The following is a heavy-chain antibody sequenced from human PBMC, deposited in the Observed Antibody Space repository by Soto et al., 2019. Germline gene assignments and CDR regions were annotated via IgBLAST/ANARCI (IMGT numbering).Heavy chain of an antibody. J-gene: IGHJ5*02. D-gene: IGHD2-2*01. CDR1: GGTFSSYA. CDR3: ARGGVPAAEYNWFDP. Sequence: ASVKVSCKASGGTFSSYAISWVRQAPGQGLEWMGGIIPIFGTANYAQKFQGRVTITADESTSTAYMELSSLRSEDTAVYYCARGGVPAAEYNWFDPWGQGTLVTVSS. V-gene: IGHV1-69*13. CDR2: IIPIFGTA.